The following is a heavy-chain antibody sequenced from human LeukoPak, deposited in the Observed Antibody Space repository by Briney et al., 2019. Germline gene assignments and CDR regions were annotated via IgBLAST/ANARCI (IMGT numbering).Heavy chain of an antibody. CDR1: FDPTTINF. J-gene: IGHJ4*02. D-gene: IGHD1-14*01. Sequence: PSGTLSLPCTAPFDPTTINFWSWFRQPPGKGLEWIGEIHRSGSPNYNPSLQSRVTISIDRSRNQIVLELSSVTAADTAVYYCAREILGGFNPGAYWGQGILVTVSS. V-gene: IGHV4-4*02. CDR3: AREILGGFNPGAY. CDR2: IHRSGSP.